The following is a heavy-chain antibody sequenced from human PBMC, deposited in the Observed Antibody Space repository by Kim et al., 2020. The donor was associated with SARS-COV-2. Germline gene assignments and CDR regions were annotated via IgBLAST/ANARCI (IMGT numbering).Heavy chain of an antibody. V-gene: IGHV4-59*01. CDR3: ARNPVSFYYYYMDV. J-gene: IGHJ6*03. Sequence: SETLSLTCTVSGGSISSYYWSWIRQPPGKGLEWIGYIYYSGSTNYYPSLKSRVTISVDRSKNQFSLKLSSVTAADTAVYYCARNPVSFYYYYMDVWGKGTTVTVSS. CDR2: IYYSGST. CDR1: GGSISSYY.